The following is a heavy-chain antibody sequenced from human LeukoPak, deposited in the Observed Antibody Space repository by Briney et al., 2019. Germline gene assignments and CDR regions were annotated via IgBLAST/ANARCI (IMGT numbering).Heavy chain of an antibody. CDR3: ARRSGTYPIRFDS. CDR1: GYTFTDYY. CDR2: INPNTGGT. D-gene: IGHD3-10*01. Sequence: ASVKVSCKASGYTFTDYYMHWVRQAPGQGLEWMGWINPNTGGTNFAQSFQGRVTMTRDTSITTAYMELSRLRSDDTAVYYCARRSGTYPIRFDSWGQGTLVTVSS. J-gene: IGHJ4*02. V-gene: IGHV1-2*02.